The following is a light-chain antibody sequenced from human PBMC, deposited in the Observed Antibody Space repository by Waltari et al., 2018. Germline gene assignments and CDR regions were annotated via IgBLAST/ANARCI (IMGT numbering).Light chain of an antibody. CDR3: ASHTSRTTWV. V-gene: IGLV2-14*01. CDR2: DVT. CDR1: SSDFGAYNY. Sequence: QSALTQPASVSGSPGPSITISCSGTSSDFGAYNYLCWYQPHPGNAPKLMIYDVTKRPSGVSNRFSGSKSGNTASLTISGLQAEDEADYYCASHTSRTTWVFGGGTKVTVL. J-gene: IGLJ3*02.